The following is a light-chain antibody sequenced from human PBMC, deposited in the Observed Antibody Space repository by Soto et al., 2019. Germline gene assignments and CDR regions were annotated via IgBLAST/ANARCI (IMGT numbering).Light chain of an antibody. CDR3: QHFDGYPLP. Sequence: AVQLTQSPSSLSASVGDRVTITCRASQGLSNAVAWYQQRPGKAPKFLIQRTSSVEGGVPSRFSGGGSGTDFTRTVSSLQPEDFATDYFQHFDGYPLPVGQGTQVEIK. V-gene: IGKV1-13*02. CDR2: RTS. J-gene: IGKJ1*01. CDR1: QGLSNA.